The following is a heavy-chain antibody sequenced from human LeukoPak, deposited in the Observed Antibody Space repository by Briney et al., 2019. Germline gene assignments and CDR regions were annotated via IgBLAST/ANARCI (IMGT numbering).Heavy chain of an antibody. CDR3: ARGGGGYYYYGMDV. V-gene: IGHV4-34*01. D-gene: IGHD3-10*01. J-gene: IGHJ6*02. Sequence: PSETLSLTCAVYGGSFSGYYWSWIRQPPGKGLEWIGEINRSGSTNYNPSLKSRVTISVDTSKNQFSLKLSSVTAADTAVYYCARGGGGYYYYGMDVWGQGTTVTVSS. CDR1: GGSFSGYY. CDR2: INRSGST.